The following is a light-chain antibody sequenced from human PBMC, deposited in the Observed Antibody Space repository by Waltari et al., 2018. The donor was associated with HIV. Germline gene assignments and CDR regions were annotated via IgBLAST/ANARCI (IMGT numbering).Light chain of an antibody. CDR1: QSLLHSNGYNY. CDR3: HQSSSLPRLT. J-gene: IGKJ4*01. CDR2: LGS. V-gene: IGKV2-28*01. Sequence: SCRSSQSLLHSNGYNYLDWYLQKPGQSPQLLIYLGSNRASGVPSRFSGSGSGTDFTLTINSLEAEDAATYYCHQSSSLPRLTFGGGTKVEIK.